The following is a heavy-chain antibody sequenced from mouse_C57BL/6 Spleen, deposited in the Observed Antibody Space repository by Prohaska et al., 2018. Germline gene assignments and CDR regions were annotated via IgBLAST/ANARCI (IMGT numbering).Heavy chain of an antibody. J-gene: IGHJ3*01. D-gene: IGHD4-1*01. CDR3: ARAGTDAY. CDR2: ISSGSSTI. V-gene: IGHV5-17*01. CDR1: GFTFSDYG. Sequence: GGGLVKPGGSLKLSCAASGFTFSDYGMHWVRQAPEKGLEWVAYISSGSSTIYYADTVKGRFTISRDNAKNTLFLQMTSLRSEDTAMYYCARAGTDAYWGQGTLVTVSA.